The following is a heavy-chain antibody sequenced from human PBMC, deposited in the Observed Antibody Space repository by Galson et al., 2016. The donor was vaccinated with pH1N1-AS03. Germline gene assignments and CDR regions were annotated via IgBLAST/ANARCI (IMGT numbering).Heavy chain of an antibody. D-gene: IGHD2-15*01. CDR2: MNPDSGNT. CDR1: GYACTTYD. Sequence: SVKVSCKASGYACTTYDINWVRQAPGQGLEWMGWMNPDSGNTGYAPSFQGRVTITRDTSISTAYMGLSSLRSEDTAVYYCARGVVDCSGPACSGTLRFDPWGQGTLVTVSS. V-gene: IGHV1-8*03. J-gene: IGHJ5*02. CDR3: ARGVVDCSGPACSGTLRFDP.